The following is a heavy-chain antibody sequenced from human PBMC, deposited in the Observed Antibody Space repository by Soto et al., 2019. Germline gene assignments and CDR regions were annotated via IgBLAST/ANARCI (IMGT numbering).Heavy chain of an antibody. Sequence: SVKVACKASGGTFSSYAISWVRQAPGQGLEWMGGIIPIFGTANYAQKFQGRVTITADESTSTAYMELSSLRSEDTAVYYCTREPFGDWDYDSSGEGDAFDIWG. CDR3: TREPFGDWDYDSSGEGDAFDI. CDR1: GGTFSSYA. D-gene: IGHD3-22*01. CDR2: IIPIFGTA. V-gene: IGHV1-69*13. J-gene: IGHJ3*02.